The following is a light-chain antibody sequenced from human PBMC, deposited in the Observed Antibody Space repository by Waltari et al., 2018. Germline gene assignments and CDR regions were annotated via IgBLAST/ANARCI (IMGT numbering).Light chain of an antibody. Sequence: QLVLSQSPSVSASLGATITLARTLGSGHINNVIAVHLQQPETGPRYLMKVNSDGSHSKGDEIPDRFSGSISGAERYLIISSVQSEIEADDYGQTGGHGTWVFGGGTKLTVL. CDR3: QTGGHGTWV. V-gene: IGLV4-69*01. J-gene: IGLJ3*02. CDR1: SGHINNV. CDR2: VNSDGSH.